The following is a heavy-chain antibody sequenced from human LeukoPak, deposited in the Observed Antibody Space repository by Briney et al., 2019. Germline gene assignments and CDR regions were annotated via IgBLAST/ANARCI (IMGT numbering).Heavy chain of an antibody. D-gene: IGHD3-22*01. Sequence: PGGSLRLSCAASGFTFSSYAMSWVRQAPGKGLEWVSAISGSGGSTYYADSVKGRFTISRDNSKNTLYLQMNSLRAEDTAVYYCAKDPHVGSSGYYQYYFDYWGRGTLVTVSS. CDR3: AKDPHVGSSGYYQYYFDY. CDR1: GFTFSSYA. V-gene: IGHV3-23*01. J-gene: IGHJ4*02. CDR2: ISGSGGST.